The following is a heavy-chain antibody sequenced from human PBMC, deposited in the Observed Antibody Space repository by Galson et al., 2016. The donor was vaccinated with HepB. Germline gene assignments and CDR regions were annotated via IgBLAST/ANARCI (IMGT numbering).Heavy chain of an antibody. CDR3: ARGDTMIVVVMGSFDI. D-gene: IGHD3-22*01. CDR1: GYTFTSYY. V-gene: IGHV1-46*01. J-gene: IGHJ3*02. Sequence: SVKVSCKASGYTFTSYYMHWVRQAPGQGLEWMGRINSYGGSTTYAQKFQGRVTMSRDTSTSTVYMELSSLRSEDTAVYFCARGDTMIVVVMGSFDIWGQGTMVTVSS. CDR2: INSYGGST.